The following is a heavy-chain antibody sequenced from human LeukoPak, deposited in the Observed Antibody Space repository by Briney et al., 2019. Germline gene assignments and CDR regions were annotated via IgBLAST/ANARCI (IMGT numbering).Heavy chain of an antibody. Sequence: GGSLRLSGAAPGFTFRSFGMQWVRQAPGKGLVWVAFIRYAGSNKYYADSVKGRFTISRDNSKNTLYLQMNSLRAEDTAVYYCAKAYTDHLADWGQGTLVTVSS. CDR2: IRYAGSNK. CDR1: GFTFRSFG. CDR3: AKAYTDHLAD. J-gene: IGHJ4*02. D-gene: IGHD4-11*01. V-gene: IGHV3-30*02.